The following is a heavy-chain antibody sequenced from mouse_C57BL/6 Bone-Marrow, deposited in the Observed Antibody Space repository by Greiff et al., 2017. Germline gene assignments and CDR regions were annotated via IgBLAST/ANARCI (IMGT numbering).Heavy chain of an antibody. CDR1: GFTFSSYS. J-gene: IGHJ1*03. Sequence: DVMLVESGGGLVKPGGSLKLSCAASGFTFSSYSMSWVRQTPEKRLEWVANISDGGSYTYYPDNVKGRFTISRDNAKNNLYLQMSQLKSEDTAMYSCGRGHYGSSPDVWGTGTTVTVSS. CDR3: GRGHYGSSPDV. D-gene: IGHD1-1*01. CDR2: ISDGGSYT. V-gene: IGHV5-4*03.